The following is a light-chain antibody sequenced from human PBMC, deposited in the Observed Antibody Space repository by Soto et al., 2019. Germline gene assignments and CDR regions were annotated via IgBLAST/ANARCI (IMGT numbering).Light chain of an antibody. CDR1: QSISSSY. V-gene: IGKV3-20*01. CDR3: QQYGDSLLT. CDR2: HAS. J-gene: IGKJ4*01. Sequence: ENVLTQSPGTLSLSPGERATLSCRASQSISSSYLAWYQQKPGQTPRLLIYHASSRATGIPDRFSGSGSGTDSTLTISRLEPEDFAVYYYQQYGDSLLTFGGGTKVEIK.